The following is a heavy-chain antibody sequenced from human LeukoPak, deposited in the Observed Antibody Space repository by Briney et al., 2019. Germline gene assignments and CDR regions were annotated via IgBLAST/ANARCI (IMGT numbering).Heavy chain of an antibody. V-gene: IGHV3-48*01. CDR2: ISSSSSTI. Sequence: GGSLRLSCAASGFTFSSYSMNWVRQAPGKGLEWVSYISSSSSTIYYADSVKGRFTISRDNSKNTLYLQMNSLRAEDTAVYYCAKALGARDYWGQGTLVTVSS. CDR3: AKALGARDY. CDR1: GFTFSSYS. J-gene: IGHJ4*02.